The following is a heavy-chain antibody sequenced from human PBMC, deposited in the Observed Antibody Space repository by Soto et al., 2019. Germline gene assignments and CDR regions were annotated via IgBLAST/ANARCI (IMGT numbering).Heavy chain of an antibody. CDR3: AREREYSSGWSRNYYGMDV. V-gene: IGHV1-2*04. CDR2: INPNSGGT. CDR1: GGTFSSYA. J-gene: IGHJ6*02. D-gene: IGHD6-19*01. Sequence: ASVKVSCKASGGTFSSYAISWVRQAPGQGLEWTGWINPNSGGTNYAQKFQGWVTMTRDTSISTAYMELSRLRSDDTAVYYCAREREYSSGWSRNYYGMDVWGQGTTVTVSS.